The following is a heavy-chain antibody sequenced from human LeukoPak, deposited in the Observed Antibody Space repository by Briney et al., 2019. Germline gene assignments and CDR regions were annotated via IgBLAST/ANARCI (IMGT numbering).Heavy chain of an antibody. V-gene: IGHV4-39*07. D-gene: IGHD3-22*01. CDR2: INHSGST. CDR1: GDSISTSSYY. J-gene: IGHJ4*02. CDR3: ARLAYYYDSSGYIDY. Sequence: SETLSLTCTVSGDSISTSSYYWGWIRQPPGKGLEWIGEINHSGSTNYNPSLKSRVTISVDTSKNQFSLKLSSVTAADTAVYYCARLAYYYDSSGYIDYWGQGTLVTVSS.